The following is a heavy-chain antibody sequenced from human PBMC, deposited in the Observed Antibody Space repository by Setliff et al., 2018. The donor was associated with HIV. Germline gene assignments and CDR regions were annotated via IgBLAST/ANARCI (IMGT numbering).Heavy chain of an antibody. CDR1: GGSISSSSYY. CDR2: IYYRGST. CDR3: ARIFGDQGYYYGMDV. Sequence: SETLSLTCTVSGGSISSSSYYWGWIRQPPGKGLQWIGSIYYRGSTYYNPSLKSRVTISVDTSKNQFSLKLSSVLAADTAVYYCARIFGDQGYYYGMDVWGQGTTVTVSS. J-gene: IGHJ6*02. V-gene: IGHV4-39*07. D-gene: IGHD3-3*01.